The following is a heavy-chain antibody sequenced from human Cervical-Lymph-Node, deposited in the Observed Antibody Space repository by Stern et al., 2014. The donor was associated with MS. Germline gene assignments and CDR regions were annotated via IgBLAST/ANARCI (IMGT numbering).Heavy chain of an antibody. CDR3: ARHDGWLPHY. D-gene: IGHD5-12*01. V-gene: IGHV4-39*01. CDR1: GGSISRSTYY. CDR2: IYYSGTT. Sequence: LQESGPGLVKPSETLSLTCSVSGGSISRSTYYWGWIRQPPGKGLEWIGSIYYSGTTYYNPSLKSRVTIDTSPNQFSLRLTPVTAADTAVYYCARHDGWLPHYWSQGTLVTVSS. J-gene: IGHJ4*02.